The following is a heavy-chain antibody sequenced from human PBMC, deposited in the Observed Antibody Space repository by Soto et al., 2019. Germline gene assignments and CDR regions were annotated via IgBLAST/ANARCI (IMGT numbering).Heavy chain of an antibody. CDR2: ISGSGSST. CDR3: AKAPVYDSSGYSFDY. Sequence: GGSLRLSCAASGFAFSDYTMSWVRQAPGKGLEWVSAISGSGSSTSYADSVKGRFTVSRDNSKNTLYLQMNSLRAEDTAVYFCAKAPVYDSSGYSFDYWGQGTLVTVSS. J-gene: IGHJ4*02. CDR1: GFAFSDYT. D-gene: IGHD3-22*01. V-gene: IGHV3-23*01.